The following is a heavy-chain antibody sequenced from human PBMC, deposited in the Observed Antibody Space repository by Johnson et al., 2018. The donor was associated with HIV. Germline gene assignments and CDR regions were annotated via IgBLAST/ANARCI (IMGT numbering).Heavy chain of an antibody. V-gene: IGHV3-33*06. CDR2: IWYDGSNK. J-gene: IGHJ3*02. D-gene: IGHD3-3*01. CDR1: AFTFSSYG. CDR3: AKQLYDLNYDFWSGYPI. Sequence: QVQLVESGGGLVQPGGSLRLSCAAFAFTFSSYGMHWVRQAPGQGLEWVAVIWYDGSNKYYADSVKGRFTISRDNSKNTLYLQMNSLRAEDTAEYYCAKQLYDLNYDFWSGYPIWGQGTMVTVSS.